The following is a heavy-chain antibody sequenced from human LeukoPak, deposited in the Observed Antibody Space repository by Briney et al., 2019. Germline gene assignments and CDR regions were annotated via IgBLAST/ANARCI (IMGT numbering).Heavy chain of an antibody. CDR1: GYSFTSYW. CDR2: IYTDESDT. CDR3: ARQRNRRDAYREKLGRGIGY. D-gene: IGHD5-24*01. Sequence: GESLKISCKGAGYSFTSYWIGWVRQMPGKGLEWMGIIYTDESDTRYSPSFQGQVTISADKSISTAYLQWSSLKASDTATYYCARQRNRRDAYREKLGRGIGYWGQGTLVTVSS. J-gene: IGHJ4*02. V-gene: IGHV5-51*01.